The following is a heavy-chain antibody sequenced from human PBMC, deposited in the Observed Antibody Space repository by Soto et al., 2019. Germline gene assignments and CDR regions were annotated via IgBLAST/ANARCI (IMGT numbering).Heavy chain of an antibody. V-gene: IGHV1-18*01. Sequence: GASVKVSCRTSGYIFTSYGIGWARQAPGQGLEWMGWINTYNGHTYYAQNLQGRVTLTTDTSASTAYMELRSLRCNDTAIYYCARVDVYFTSSGKDVWGQGTTVTVSS. CDR3: ARVDVYFTSSGKDV. J-gene: IGHJ6*02. CDR1: GYIFTSYG. CDR2: INTYNGHT. D-gene: IGHD5-12*01.